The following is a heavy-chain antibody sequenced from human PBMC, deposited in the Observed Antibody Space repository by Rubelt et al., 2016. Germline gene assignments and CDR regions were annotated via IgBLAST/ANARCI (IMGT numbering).Heavy chain of an antibody. CDR1: GFTFSSYA. Sequence: QPGGSLRLSCAASGFTFSSYAMSWVRQAPGKRLEWVSGISNSGDRTYYVDSVKGRFIVSRDNSENTLYLQMSSPRAEDTAVYYCAKDPLAGAVAGRGGDYWGQGTLVTVSS. J-gene: IGHJ4*02. D-gene: IGHD6-19*01. V-gene: IGHV3-23*01. CDR2: ISNSGDRT. CDR3: AKDPLAGAVAGRGGDY.